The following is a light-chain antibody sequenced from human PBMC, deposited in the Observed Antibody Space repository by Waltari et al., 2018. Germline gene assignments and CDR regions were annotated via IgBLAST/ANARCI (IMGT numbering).Light chain of an antibody. CDR3: QQYGSLPWT. J-gene: IGKJ1*01. CDR1: QNIKNAY. Sequence: ENVLTQSPGTLSLSPGERATLSCGASQNIKNAYLAWYQQRPGRSPRLLIYDASSRATDIPDRFSGSGSGTDFTLTISRLEPEDFAIYYCQQYGSLPWTFGQGTQVEIK. V-gene: IGKV3-20*01. CDR2: DAS.